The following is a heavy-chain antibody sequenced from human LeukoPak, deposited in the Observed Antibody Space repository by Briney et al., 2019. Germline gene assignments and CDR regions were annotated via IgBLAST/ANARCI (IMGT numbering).Heavy chain of an antibody. J-gene: IGHJ6*03. CDR1: GFTFSDYD. Sequence: GGSLRLSCAASGFTFSDYDMVWVRQAPGKGLEWVAFIRYDGSNKYYADSVKGRFTISRDNSKNTLYLQMNSLRAEDTAVYYCANGGSGSYSFYYYYMDVWGKGTTVTISS. CDR3: ANGGSGSYSFYYYYMDV. V-gene: IGHV3-30*02. D-gene: IGHD3-10*01. CDR2: IRYDGSNK.